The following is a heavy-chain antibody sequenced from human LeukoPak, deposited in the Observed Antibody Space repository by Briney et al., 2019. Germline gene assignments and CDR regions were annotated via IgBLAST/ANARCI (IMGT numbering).Heavy chain of an antibody. Sequence: GASVKVSCKASGYTITSYDINWVGQATGQGLEWMGWMNPNSGNTGYAQRFQGRVTIPRHTPLSTAYMELSSLRSEDTAVYNCARGEWELPFDPWGQGTLVSVSS. CDR1: GYTITSYD. V-gene: IGHV1-8*03. CDR2: MNPNSGNT. CDR3: ARGEWELPFDP. J-gene: IGHJ5*02. D-gene: IGHD1-26*01.